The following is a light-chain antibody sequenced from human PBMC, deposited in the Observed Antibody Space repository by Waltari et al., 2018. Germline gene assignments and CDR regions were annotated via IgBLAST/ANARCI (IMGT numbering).Light chain of an antibody. CDR2: DGD. CDR3: QVWDSHTVV. V-gene: IGLV3-21*02. CDR1: HIGTKA. Sequence: SYVLTQLSSMSVTPGQTARIVCGGRHIGTKAVHWYQRKAGQAPLLVLHDGDPRPSGIPDRFSCTNSGDTATLTISGVEAEDEADYFCQVWDSHTVVFGGGTNLTVL. J-gene: IGLJ2*01.